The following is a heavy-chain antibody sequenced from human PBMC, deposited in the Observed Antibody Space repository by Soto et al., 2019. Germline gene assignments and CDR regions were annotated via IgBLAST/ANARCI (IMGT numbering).Heavy chain of an antibody. CDR1: GGSISSGDYY. D-gene: IGHD3-3*01. CDR3: ARVWSGYYDEYNWFDP. J-gene: IGHJ5*02. CDR2: IYYSGST. Sequence: PSETLSLTXTVSGGSISSGDYYWSWIRQPPGKGLEWIGYIYYSGSTYYNPSLKSRVTISVDTSKNQFSLKLSSVTAADTAVYYCARVWSGYYDEYNWFDPWGQGTLVTVS. V-gene: IGHV4-30-4*01.